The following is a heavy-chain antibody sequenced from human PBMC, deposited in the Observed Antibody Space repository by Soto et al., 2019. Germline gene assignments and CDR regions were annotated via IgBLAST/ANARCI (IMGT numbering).Heavy chain of an antibody. J-gene: IGHJ4*02. Sequence: GGSLSLSCAASGFPFSSYAMSWVRQAPGKGLEWVSAISGSGGSTYYADSVKGRFTISRDNSKNTLYLQMNSLRAEDTAVYYCATDRRRLMVYAHYFDYWGQGTLVTVSS. V-gene: IGHV3-23*01. CDR3: ATDRRRLMVYAHYFDY. CDR1: GFPFSSYA. D-gene: IGHD2-8*01. CDR2: ISGSGGST.